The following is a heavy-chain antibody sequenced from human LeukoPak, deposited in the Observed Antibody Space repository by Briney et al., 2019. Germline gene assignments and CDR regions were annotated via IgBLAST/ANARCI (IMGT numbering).Heavy chain of an antibody. D-gene: IGHD2-8*01. Sequence: PGGSLRLSCVASGLTFSNYAMTWVRQAPGKGLEWVSTIGGGPVYYADPVKGRFTISRDNSKNTLFLQMNSLRAEDTAIYYCAKDSYSHNGIYDALDIWGQGTMVTVSS. CDR2: IGGGPV. CDR1: GLTFSNYA. V-gene: IGHV3-23*01. CDR3: AKDSYSHNGIYDALDI. J-gene: IGHJ3*02.